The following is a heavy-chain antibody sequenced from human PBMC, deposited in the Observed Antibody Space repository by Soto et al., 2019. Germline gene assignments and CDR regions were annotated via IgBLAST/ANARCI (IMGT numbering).Heavy chain of an antibody. CDR1: GFTFSSYA. Sequence: EVQLLESGGGLVQPGGSLRLSCAASGFTFSSYAMSWVRQAPGKGLEWVSAISGSGGSTYYADSVKGRFTISRDKSKNTLYRQRNGLRAQDTGVYYCAKDMLGYCSSTSCFEDYYYCVGVWGKGTTVSVSS. D-gene: IGHD2-2*01. CDR2: ISGSGGST. J-gene: IGHJ6*03. V-gene: IGHV3-23*01. CDR3: AKDMLGYCSSTSCFEDYYYCVGV.